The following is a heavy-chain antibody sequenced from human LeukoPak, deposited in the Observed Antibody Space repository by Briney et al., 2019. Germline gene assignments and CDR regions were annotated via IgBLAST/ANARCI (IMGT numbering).Heavy chain of an antibody. J-gene: IGHJ3*02. CDR2: IRTSNGDT. CDR3: ARLRNSNNGWGALDI. CDR1: VYLFTPPA. V-gene: IGHV1-18*01. Sequence: ASVRVSFKTSVYLFTPPAITGVRQAPGQGLEWMGGIRTSNGDTGYAQKFLDRVTITMDTSTTTAYMELRSLTTADTAFYYCARLRNSNNGWGALDIWGKGTMVTCSS. D-gene: IGHD4-11*01.